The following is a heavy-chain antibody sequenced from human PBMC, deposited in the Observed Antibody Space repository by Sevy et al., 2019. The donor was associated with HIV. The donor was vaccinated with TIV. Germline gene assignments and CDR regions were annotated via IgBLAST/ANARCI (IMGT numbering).Heavy chain of an antibody. Sequence: ASVKVSCKASGFTFTSSAVQWVRQARGQRLEWIGWIVVGSGNINYAQTFQERVTITRDMSTSTAYMELSSLRSEDTAVYYCAADGGKNFYVWGSYRFSIDYYYYYGMDVWGQGTTVTVSS. CDR3: AADGGKNFYVWGSYRFSIDYYYYYGMDV. CDR1: GFTFTSSA. J-gene: IGHJ6*02. V-gene: IGHV1-58*01. D-gene: IGHD3-16*02. CDR2: IVVGSGNI.